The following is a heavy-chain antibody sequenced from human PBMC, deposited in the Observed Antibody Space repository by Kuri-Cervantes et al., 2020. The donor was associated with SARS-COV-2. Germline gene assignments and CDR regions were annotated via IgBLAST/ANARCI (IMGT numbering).Heavy chain of an antibody. CDR3: ARDMQILTGHYYLNFDY. CDR1: GSTFSSYW. V-gene: IGHV3-7*05. J-gene: IGHJ4*02. CDR2: IKHDGGEE. D-gene: IGHD3-9*01. Sequence: GGSLRLSCAVSGSTFSSYWMSWVRQAPGKGLEWVADIKHDGGEEYYVDSVKGRFTISRDNAKNSLYLQMHSLRAEDTAVYYCARDMQILTGHYYLNFDYWGQGTLVTVSS.